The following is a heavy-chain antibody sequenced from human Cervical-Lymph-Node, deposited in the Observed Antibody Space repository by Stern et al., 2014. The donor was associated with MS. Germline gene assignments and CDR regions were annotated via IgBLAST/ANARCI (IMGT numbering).Heavy chain of an antibody. CDR1: GGPFSTQA. J-gene: IGHJ6*02. CDR2: IIPIFGTP. CDR3: ATPSTVTVGGMDV. Sequence: VQLVESGAEVKKPGSSVKVSCKASGGPFSTQAINWVRQAPGQGLEWVGGIIPIFGTPNSAHPAQDRVTITTDESTSTAYMDLSSLRSEDTAVYYCATPSTVTVGGMDVWGQGTTVTVSS. V-gene: IGHV1-69*01. D-gene: IGHD4-17*01.